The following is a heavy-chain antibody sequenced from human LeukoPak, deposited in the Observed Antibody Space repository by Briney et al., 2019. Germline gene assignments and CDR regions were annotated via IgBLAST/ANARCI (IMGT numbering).Heavy chain of an antibody. J-gene: IGHJ3*02. CDR2: IYYSGST. V-gene: IGHV4-30-4*08. D-gene: IGHD3-3*01. CDR1: GGSISSGDYY. Sequence: TLSLTCTVSGGSISSGDYYWSWIRQPPGKGLEWIGYIYYSGSTYYNPSLKSRVTISVDTSKNQFSLKLSSVTAADTAVYYCARELRFLEWLPSRAFDIWGQGTMVTVSS. CDR3: ARELRFLEWLPSRAFDI.